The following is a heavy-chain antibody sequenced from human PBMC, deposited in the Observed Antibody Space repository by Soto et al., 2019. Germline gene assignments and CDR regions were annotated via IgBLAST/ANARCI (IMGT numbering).Heavy chain of an antibody. J-gene: IGHJ3*02. CDR2: ISSSSSTI. CDR1: GFTFSSYS. D-gene: IGHD3-22*01. CDR3: ARTGITYYYDSSGYSDAFDI. Sequence: EVQLVESGGGLVKPGGSLRLSCAASGFTFSSYSMNWVRQAPGKGLEWVSYISSSSSTIYYADSVKGRFTISRDNAKNSLYLQMNSLRDEDTAVYYCARTGITYYYDSSGYSDAFDIWGQGTMVTVSS. V-gene: IGHV3-48*02.